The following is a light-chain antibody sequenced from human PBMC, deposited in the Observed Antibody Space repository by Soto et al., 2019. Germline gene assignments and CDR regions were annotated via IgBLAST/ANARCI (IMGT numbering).Light chain of an antibody. V-gene: IGKV1-33*01. CDR3: HQYDDLSYT. Sequence: DIQMTQSPSSLTASVGDRVTITCQTSQNISKYLIWYQQSPGKAPNLLISDASNLEAGVPSRFSGRRSGTHFTLAISSLQPEDIGRYYCHQYDDLSYTFGQGTRLPIK. J-gene: IGKJ2*01. CDR2: DAS. CDR1: QNISKY.